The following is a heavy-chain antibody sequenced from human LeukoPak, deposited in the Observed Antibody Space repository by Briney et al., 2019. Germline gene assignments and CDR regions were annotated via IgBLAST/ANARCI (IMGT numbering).Heavy chain of an antibody. CDR1: GFTFSSYA. D-gene: IGHD1-26*01. J-gene: IGHJ4*02. V-gene: IGHV3-21*01. CDR3: ARGVGATTVDY. Sequence: GGSLRLSXAASGFTFSSYAMSWVRQAPGKGLEWVSSISSSSSYIYYADSVKGRFTISRDNAKNSLYLQMNSLRAEDTAVYYCARGVGATTVDYWGQGTLVTVSS. CDR2: ISSSSSYI.